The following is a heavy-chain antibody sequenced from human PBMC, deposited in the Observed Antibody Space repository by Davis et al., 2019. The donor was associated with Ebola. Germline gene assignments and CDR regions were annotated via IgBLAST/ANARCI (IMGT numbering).Heavy chain of an antibody. Sequence: MPSETLSLTCAVYGGSFSGYYWSWIRQPPGKGLEWIGEINHSGSTNYNPSLKSRVTISVDTSKNQFSLKLSSVTAADTAVYYCARVTYDFWSGYSDYWGQGTLVTVSS. CDR2: INHSGST. CDR3: ARVTYDFWSGYSDY. D-gene: IGHD3-3*01. J-gene: IGHJ4*02. V-gene: IGHV4-34*01. CDR1: GGSFSGYY.